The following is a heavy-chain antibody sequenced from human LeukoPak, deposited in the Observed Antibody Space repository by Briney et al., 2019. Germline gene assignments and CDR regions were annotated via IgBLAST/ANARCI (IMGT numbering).Heavy chain of an antibody. J-gene: IGHJ4*02. Sequence: GGSLRLSCAASGFSFNTYAMSWVRQAPGKGLERVSAISNTGGSTYYADSVKGRFTISRDNAKNSLSLQMNNLRVEDTAVYYCARAGSHWHYVYWGQGTVVTVSS. CDR3: ARAGSHWHYVY. CDR1: GFSFNTYA. D-gene: IGHD3-10*01. V-gene: IGHV3-23*01. CDR2: ISNTGGST.